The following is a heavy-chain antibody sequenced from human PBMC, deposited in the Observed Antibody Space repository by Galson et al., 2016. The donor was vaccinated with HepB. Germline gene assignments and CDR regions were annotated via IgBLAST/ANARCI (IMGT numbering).Heavy chain of an antibody. J-gene: IGHJ4*02. CDR1: GDSISSGNYY. CDR2: FYTGGTI. CDR3: AREPALRGHLEWLLGGY. V-gene: IGHV4-61*02. D-gene: IGHD3-3*01. Sequence: TLSLTCTVSGDSISSGNYYWSWIRQPAGKGLEWIGRFYTGGTIDYNPSLKSRVTITVATSKNQLSLRLSSVTAADTAVYYCAREPALRGHLEWLLGGYWGQGTLVTVSS.